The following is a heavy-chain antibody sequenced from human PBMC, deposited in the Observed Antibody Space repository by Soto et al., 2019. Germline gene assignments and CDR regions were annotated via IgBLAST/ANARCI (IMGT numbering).Heavy chain of an antibody. Sequence: ASVKVSCKASGYTFTSYYMHWVRQAPGQGLEWMGLIDPNGGTTSYAQMFQVRVTMTADASTSTVYMELSGLRSDDTAVYYCARGSQGRRGWYSAEYWGQSTRVTVSS. CDR2: IDPNGGTT. CDR1: GYTFTSYY. D-gene: IGHD6-19*01. V-gene: IGHV1-46*01. J-gene: IGHJ1*01. CDR3: ARGSQGRRGWYSAEY.